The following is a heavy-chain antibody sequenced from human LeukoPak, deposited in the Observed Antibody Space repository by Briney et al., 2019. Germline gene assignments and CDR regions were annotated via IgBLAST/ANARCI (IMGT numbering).Heavy chain of an antibody. CDR3: ARDPGGILTGYYNWFDP. J-gene: IGHJ5*02. CDR2: IYYSGST. D-gene: IGHD3-9*01. CDR1: GGSISSGGYY. V-gene: IGHV4-31*03. Sequence: PSQTLSLTCTVSGGSISSGGYYWSWIRQHPGKGLEWIGYIYYSGSTYYNPSLKGRVTISVDTSKNQFSLKLSSVTAADTAVYYCARDPGGILTGYYNWFDPWGQGTLVTVSS.